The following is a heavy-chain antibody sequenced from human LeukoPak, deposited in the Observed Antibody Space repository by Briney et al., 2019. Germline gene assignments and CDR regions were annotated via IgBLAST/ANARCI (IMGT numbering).Heavy chain of an antibody. J-gene: IGHJ4*02. Sequence: GGSLRLSCAASGFTFSSYGMHWVRPAPGKGLEWVAFIRYDRSNKYYADSVKGRFTISRDNSKNTLYLQMNSLRAEDTVVYYCAKDKRYSYGIFDYWGQGTLVTVSS. V-gene: IGHV3-30*02. CDR1: GFTFSSYG. D-gene: IGHD5-18*01. CDR3: AKDKRYSYGIFDY. CDR2: IRYDRSNK.